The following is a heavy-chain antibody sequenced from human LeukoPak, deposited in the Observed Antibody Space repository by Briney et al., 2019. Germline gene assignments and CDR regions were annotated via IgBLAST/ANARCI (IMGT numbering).Heavy chain of an antibody. V-gene: IGHV4-59*12. Sequence: SETLSLTCTVSGGSISSYYWSWIRQPPGKGLEWIGYIYYSGSTNYNPSLKSRVTISVDTSKNQFSLKLSSVTAADTAVYYCARGGVVTSLSSDAFDFWGQGTMVTVSS. CDR1: GGSISSYY. J-gene: IGHJ3*01. D-gene: IGHD2-21*02. CDR3: ARGGVVTSLSSDAFDF. CDR2: IYYSGST.